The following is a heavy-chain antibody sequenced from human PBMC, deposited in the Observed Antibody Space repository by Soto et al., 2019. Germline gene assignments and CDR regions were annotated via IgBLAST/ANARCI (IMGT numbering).Heavy chain of an antibody. V-gene: IGHV4-30-2*01. CDR1: GGSISSGGYS. Sequence: QLQLQESGSGLVKPSQTLSLPCAVSGGSISSGGYSWSWIRQPPGQGLEWIGYIDHSGSTYYNPSLNSRVTISVEWSKNQFSLKLSSVTAADTAVYYCARTGTMVRGVTGGWFDPWGQGTLVTVSS. CDR2: IDHSGST. CDR3: ARTGTMVRGVTGGWFDP. J-gene: IGHJ5*02. D-gene: IGHD3-10*01.